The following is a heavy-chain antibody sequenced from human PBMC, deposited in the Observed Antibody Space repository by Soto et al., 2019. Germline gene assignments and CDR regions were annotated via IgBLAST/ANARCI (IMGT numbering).Heavy chain of an antibody. CDR3: ARACSDGSCYSDYYYYMDV. V-gene: IGHV3-33*01. Sequence: QVQLVESGGGVVQPGRSLRLSCAASGFNFSTYAMHWVRQAPGKGLEWVAVIWYDGSKKYYEDSVKGRFTISRDNSKNTLYLQMNSLRAEDTAVYYCARACSDGSCYSDYYYYMDVWGKGTTVTVSS. D-gene: IGHD2-15*01. CDR1: GFNFSTYA. J-gene: IGHJ6*03. CDR2: IWYDGSKK.